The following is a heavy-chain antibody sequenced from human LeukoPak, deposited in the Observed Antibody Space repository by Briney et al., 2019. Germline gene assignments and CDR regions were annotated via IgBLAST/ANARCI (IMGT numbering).Heavy chain of an antibody. CDR3: ARDLRELQFDI. CDR1: GGSISSYY. D-gene: IGHD1-7*01. V-gene: IGHV4-59*01. CDR2: IYYSGST. J-gene: IGHJ3*02. Sequence: PSETLSLTCTVSGGSISSYYWSWIRQPPGKGLEWIGYIYYSGSTNYNPSLKSRVTISVDTSKNQFSLKLSSVTAADTAVYYCARDLRELQFDIWGQGTMVTVSS.